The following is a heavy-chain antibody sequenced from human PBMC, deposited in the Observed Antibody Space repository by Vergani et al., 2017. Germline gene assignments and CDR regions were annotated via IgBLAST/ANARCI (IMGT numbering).Heavy chain of an antibody. J-gene: IGHJ6*03. V-gene: IGHV1-69*01. Sequence: QVQLVQSGAEVKKPGSSVKVSCKASGGTFSSYAISWVRQAPGQGLEWMGGIIPIFGTANYAQKFQGRVTITADDSTSTAYMELSSLRSEDTAVYYCAKYSSSTGTYYYYYMDVWGKGTTVTVSS. CDR1: GGTFSSYA. CDR3: AKYSSSTGTYYYYYMDV. CDR2: IIPIFGTA. D-gene: IGHD6-6*01.